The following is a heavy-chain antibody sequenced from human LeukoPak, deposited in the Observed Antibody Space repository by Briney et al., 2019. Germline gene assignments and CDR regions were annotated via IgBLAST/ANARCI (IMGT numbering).Heavy chain of an antibody. J-gene: IGHJ4*02. Sequence: GGSLRLSCAASGFTFSSYAMSWVRQAPGEGLEWVSSISGSGGSTYYADSVKGRFTISRDNSKNTLYLQMNSLRAEDTAVYYCANSAVGCSGGSCYSEYFDYWGQGTLVTVSS. CDR1: GFTFSSYA. CDR2: ISGSGGST. CDR3: ANSAVGCSGGSCYSEYFDY. D-gene: IGHD2-15*01. V-gene: IGHV3-23*01.